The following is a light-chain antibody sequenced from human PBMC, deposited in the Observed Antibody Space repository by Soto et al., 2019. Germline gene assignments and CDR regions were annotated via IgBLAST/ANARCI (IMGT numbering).Light chain of an antibody. V-gene: IGKV3-11*01. Sequence: EMALTQSTATLCRSPGEIPTLPCRASQSVSSNLAWYQQKPGQAPRLLIYDVSNRATGVPARFSGSGSETDFSLTISSLEPEDFAVYYCQQRSNWPLTFGGGTKVDIK. CDR3: QQRSNWPLT. CDR2: DVS. CDR1: QSVSSN. J-gene: IGKJ4*01.